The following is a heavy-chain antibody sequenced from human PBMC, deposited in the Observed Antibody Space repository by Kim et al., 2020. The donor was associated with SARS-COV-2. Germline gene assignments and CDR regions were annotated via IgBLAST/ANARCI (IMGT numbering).Heavy chain of an antibody. V-gene: IGHV4-39*01. J-gene: IGHJ4*02. CDR3: ARLGQDYDFWSGGASSFDN. CDR1: GGSISSSSYY. Sequence: SETLSLTCTVSGGSISSSSYYWGWIRQPPGKGLEWIGSIYYSGSTYYNPSLKSRVTISVDTSKNQFSLKLSSVTAADTAVYYCARLGQDYDFWSGGASSFDNWGQGALVTVSS. D-gene: IGHD3-3*01. CDR2: IYYSGST.